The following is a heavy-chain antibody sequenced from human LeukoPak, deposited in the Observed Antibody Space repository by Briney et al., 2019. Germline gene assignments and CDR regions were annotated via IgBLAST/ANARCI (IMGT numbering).Heavy chain of an antibody. CDR1: GGPISNYY. V-gene: IGHV4-4*09. Sequence: SETLSLTCTVSGGPISNYYWNWIRQSPGKGLEWIGYILSSGSTHHNPSLTGRISLSVDTSKNQFSLKLSSVTAADTAVYYCARIGQLQNYDFDYWGQGTLVTVSS. CDR2: ILSSGST. J-gene: IGHJ4*02. D-gene: IGHD1-7*01. CDR3: ARIGQLQNYDFDY.